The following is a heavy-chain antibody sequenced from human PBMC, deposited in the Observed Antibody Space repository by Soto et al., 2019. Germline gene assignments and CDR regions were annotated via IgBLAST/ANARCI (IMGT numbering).Heavy chain of an antibody. CDR1: GGSISSGYYY. D-gene: IGHD4-17*01. J-gene: IGHJ6*02. Sequence: SETLSLTCTVSGGSISSGYYYWSWIRQPPGKGLEWIGYIYYSGSTYYNPSLKSRVTISVDTSKNQFSLKLSSVTAADTAVYYCARGPWTTVLTRNYYYGMDVWGQGTTVTVSS. V-gene: IGHV4-30-4*01. CDR2: IYYSGST. CDR3: ARGPWTTVLTRNYYYGMDV.